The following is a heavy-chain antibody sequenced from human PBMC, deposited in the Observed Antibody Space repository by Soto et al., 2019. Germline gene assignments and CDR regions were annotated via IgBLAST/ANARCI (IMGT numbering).Heavy chain of an antibody. V-gene: IGHV5-51*01. D-gene: IGHD6-19*01. CDR1: GYGFTNFW. CDR3: ARSYSSAWFGAEFDY. J-gene: IGHJ4*02. CDR2: IFPGDSET. Sequence: EVQLVQSGAVVKKPGESLKISCKVSGYGFTNFWIGWVRQMPGQGLEWMGIIFPGDSETRYSPSFEGQVTISVDKSIATAYLQWSSLKASDSAMYYCARSYSSAWFGAEFDYWGQGTLVTVSS.